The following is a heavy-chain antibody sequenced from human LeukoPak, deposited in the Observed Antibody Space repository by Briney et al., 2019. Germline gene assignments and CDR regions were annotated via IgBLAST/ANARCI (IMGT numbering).Heavy chain of an antibody. J-gene: IGHJ6*02. V-gene: IGHV1-69*04. CDR1: GGTFSSYV. D-gene: IGHD6-19*01. Sequence: PRASVKVSCKASGGTFSSYVISWVRQAPGQGLEWMGRIIPILGIANYAQKFQGRVTITADKSTSTAYMELSSLRSEDTAVYYCARVRDIAVAGTYYYYGMDVWGQGTTVTVSS. CDR2: IIPILGIA. CDR3: ARVRDIAVAGTYYYYGMDV.